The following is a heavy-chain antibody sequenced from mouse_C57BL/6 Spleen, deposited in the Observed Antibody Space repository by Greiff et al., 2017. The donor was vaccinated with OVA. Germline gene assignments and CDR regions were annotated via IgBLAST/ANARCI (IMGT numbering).Heavy chain of an antibody. Sequence: VKLQQPGAELVKPGASVKLSCKASGYTFTSYWMHWVKQRPGQGLEWIGMIHPNSGSTNYNEKFKSKATLTVDKSSSTAYMQLSSLTSEDSAVYYCARALTGYCDYWGQGTTLTVSS. CDR3: ARALTGYCDY. CDR2: IHPNSGST. V-gene: IGHV1-64*01. J-gene: IGHJ2*01. CDR1: GYTFTSYW. D-gene: IGHD4-1*01.